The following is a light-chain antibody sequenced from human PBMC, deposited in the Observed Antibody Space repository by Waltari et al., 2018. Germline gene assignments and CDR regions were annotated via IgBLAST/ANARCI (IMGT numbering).Light chain of an antibody. CDR1: ESVSRA. CDR3: KHYVRLPVT. J-gene: IGKJ1*01. Sequence: EIVLTQSPGTLSLSPGERVTLSCRASESVSRALAWYQQKPGQAPRLLMYGASTRATGIPDRFSGSGSGTDFSLTISRLEPEDFAVYYCKHYVRLPVTFGQGTKVEIK. CDR2: GAS. V-gene: IGKV3-20*01.